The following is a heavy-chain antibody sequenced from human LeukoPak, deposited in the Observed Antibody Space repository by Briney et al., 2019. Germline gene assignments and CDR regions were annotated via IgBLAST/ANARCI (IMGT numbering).Heavy chain of an antibody. D-gene: IGHD3-9*01. CDR2: INPNSGGT. CDR3: ARIPLDDILTGYDY. CDR1: GYTFTGFY. J-gene: IGHJ4*02. Sequence: GASVKVSCKASGYTFTGFYIHWVRQAPGQGLEWMGWINPNSGGTNYAQKFQGRVTMTRDTSISTAYMELSRLRSDDTAVYYCARIPLDDILTGYDYWGQGTQVTVSS. V-gene: IGHV1-2*02.